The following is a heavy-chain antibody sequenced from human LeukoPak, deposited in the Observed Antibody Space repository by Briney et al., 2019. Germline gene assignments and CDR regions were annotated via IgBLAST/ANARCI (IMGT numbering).Heavy chain of an antibody. V-gene: IGHV3-30*18. J-gene: IGHJ6*02. CDR2: ISYDGSNK. Sequence: GGSLRLSCAASGFTFSSYGMHWVRQAPGKGLEWVAVISYDGSNKYYADSVKGRFTIPRDNSKNTLYLQMNSLRAEDTAVYYCAKDHYGDYGYYYYGMDVWGQGTTVTVSS. CDR1: GFTFSSYG. CDR3: AKDHYGDYGYYYYGMDV. D-gene: IGHD4-17*01.